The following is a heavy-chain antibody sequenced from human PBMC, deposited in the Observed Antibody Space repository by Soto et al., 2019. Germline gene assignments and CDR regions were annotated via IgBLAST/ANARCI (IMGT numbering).Heavy chain of an antibody. D-gene: IGHD6-19*01. CDR3: TTGSSGWSQGGFDP. CDR1: GFTFYNAW. CDR2: IKSKTDGGTT. J-gene: IGHJ5*02. Sequence: PGGSLRLSCSASGFTFYNAWMSWVRQAPGKGLEWVGRIKSKTDGGTTDYAAPVKGRFTILRDDSKNTLYLQMNSLKTEDTAVYYCTTGSSGWSQGGFDPWGQGTLVTVSS. V-gene: IGHV3-15*05.